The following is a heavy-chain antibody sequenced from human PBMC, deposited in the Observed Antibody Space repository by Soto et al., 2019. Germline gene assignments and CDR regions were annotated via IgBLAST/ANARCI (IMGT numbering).Heavy chain of an antibody. CDR1: GFPFSSYW. Sequence: GGSLRLSCAASGFPFSSYWMSWVRQAPGKGLEWVANIKQDGSEKYYVDSVKGRFTISRDNAKNSLYLQMNSLRAEDTAVYYCAKGIGKHSGPFDYWGQGTLVTVSS. CDR3: AKGIGKHSGPFDY. CDR2: IKQDGSEK. D-gene: IGHD1-1*01. J-gene: IGHJ4*02. V-gene: IGHV3-7*01.